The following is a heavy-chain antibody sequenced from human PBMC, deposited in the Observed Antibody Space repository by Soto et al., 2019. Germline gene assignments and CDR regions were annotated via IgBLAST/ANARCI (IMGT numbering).Heavy chain of an antibody. D-gene: IGHD3-9*01. Sequence: QVQLVQSGAEVKKPGSSVKVSCKASGGTFSSYAISWVRQAPGQGLEWMGGIIPIFGTANYAQKFQGRVMIGEDECTSTAYMGLSSLRSDNAAVYYCASLYFDWLQYGYYLDYWGQGTLVTVAS. J-gene: IGHJ4*02. V-gene: IGHV1-69*12. CDR3: ASLYFDWLQYGYYLDY. CDR2: IIPIFGTA. CDR1: GGTFSSYA.